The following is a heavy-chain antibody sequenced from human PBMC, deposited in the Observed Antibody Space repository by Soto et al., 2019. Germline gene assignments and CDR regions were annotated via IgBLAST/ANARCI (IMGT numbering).Heavy chain of an antibody. J-gene: IGHJ4*02. D-gene: IGHD3-22*01. V-gene: IGHV4-61*01. Sequence: QVQLQESGPGLVKPSETLSLICTVSGGSVSSGSYYWSWIRQPPGKGLEWMGYIYYTGSINYNPSLKSRVTISVDTSKNQVSLKLSSVTAADTAIYYCAKDSNKYSSSLRGRYFDYWGQGTLVTVSS. CDR1: GGSVSSGSYY. CDR3: AKDSNKYSSSLRGRYFDY. CDR2: IYYTGSI.